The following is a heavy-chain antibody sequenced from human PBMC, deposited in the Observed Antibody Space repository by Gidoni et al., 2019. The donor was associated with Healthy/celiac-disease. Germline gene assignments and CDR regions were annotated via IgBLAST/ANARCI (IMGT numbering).Heavy chain of an antibody. CDR1: GYSFTSYW. CDR2: IYPGYSDT. J-gene: IGHJ6*02. V-gene: IGHV5-51*01. D-gene: IGHD3-3*01. CDR3: ARVSRSIIPRPYYYGMDV. Sequence: EVQLVQSGAEVNKPGESLKISCKGSGYSFTSYWIGWVRQMPGKGLELMGIIYPGYSDTRYSPSFQGQVTISADKSISTAYLQWSSLKASDTAMYYCARVSRSIIPRPYYYGMDVWGQGTTVTVSS.